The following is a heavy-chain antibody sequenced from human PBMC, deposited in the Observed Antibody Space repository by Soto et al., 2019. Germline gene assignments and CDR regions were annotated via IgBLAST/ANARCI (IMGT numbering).Heavy chain of an antibody. CDR1: CGSISSSSYY. CDR2: INHSGST. V-gene: IGHV4-39*07. CDR3: ARGGRYYDFWSGPCMDV. Sequence: SETLSLTCTVSCGSISSSSYYWGWIRQPPGKGLEWIGEINHSGSTNYNPSLKSRVTISVDTSKNQFSLKLSSVTAADTAVYYCARGGRYYDFWSGPCMDVWGKGTTVTVSS. D-gene: IGHD3-3*01. J-gene: IGHJ6*04.